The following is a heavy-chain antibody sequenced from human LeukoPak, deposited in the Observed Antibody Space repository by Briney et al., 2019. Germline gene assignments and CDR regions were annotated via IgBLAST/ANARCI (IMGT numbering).Heavy chain of an antibody. Sequence: PGGSLRLSCAASGFAFNTYSMNWVRQAPGKGLQWVSSISSSSSYMFYGDSMEGRFTISRDNAEKSLYLQMNSLRAEDTAVYYCVRVIPSSGTLDFWGQGTLVTVSS. D-gene: IGHD3-22*01. V-gene: IGHV3-21*01. J-gene: IGHJ4*02. CDR3: VRVIPSSGTLDF. CDR2: ISSSSSYM. CDR1: GFAFNTYS.